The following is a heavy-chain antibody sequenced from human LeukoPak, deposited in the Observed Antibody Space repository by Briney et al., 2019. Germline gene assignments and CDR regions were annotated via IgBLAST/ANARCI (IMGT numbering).Heavy chain of an antibody. D-gene: IGHD3-16*02. Sequence: ASVKVSCKSSGYTFTRYGITWVRQAPGQGLEWMGWISAYNGNTNYAQKVQGRVTMTTDTSKSTDYMELRSLRSDATAVYYCAISQYDYIWGNYRNPDYWGQGTLVTVSS. V-gene: IGHV1-18*01. CDR1: GYTFTRYG. CDR3: AISQYDYIWGNYRNPDY. J-gene: IGHJ4*02. CDR2: ISAYNGNT.